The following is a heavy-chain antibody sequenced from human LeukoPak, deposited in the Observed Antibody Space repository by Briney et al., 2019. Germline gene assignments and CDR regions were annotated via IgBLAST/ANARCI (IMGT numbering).Heavy chain of an antibody. D-gene: IGHD3-10*01. Sequence: APVKASCKASQPSVTASYLPWGRQAPGHGLEGMGWIHPNSGGTMCAQNFKGSVTMTRDTSITTDNMEVSRLISDDTAVYDCARAYTYGSGQRYVWFMGVWGQGTTVTVSS. CDR2: IHPNSGGT. CDR3: ARAYTYGSGQRYVWFMGV. V-gene: IGHV1-2*02. CDR1: QPSVTASY. J-gene: IGHJ6*02.